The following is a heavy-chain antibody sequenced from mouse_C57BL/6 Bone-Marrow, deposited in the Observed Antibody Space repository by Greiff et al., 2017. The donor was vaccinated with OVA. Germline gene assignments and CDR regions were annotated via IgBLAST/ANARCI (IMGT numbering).Heavy chain of an antibody. V-gene: IGHV7-3*01. CDR3: ARWDYGSSFAY. CDR2: IRNKANGYTT. CDR1: GFTFTDYY. Sequence: EVQGVESGGGLVQPGGSLSLSCAASGFTFTDYYMSWVRQPPGTALEWLGFIRNKANGYTTEYSASVKGRFTISSDNSQSILYLQMNALRAEDSATYYCARWDYGSSFAYWGQGTLVTVSA. J-gene: IGHJ3*01. D-gene: IGHD1-1*01.